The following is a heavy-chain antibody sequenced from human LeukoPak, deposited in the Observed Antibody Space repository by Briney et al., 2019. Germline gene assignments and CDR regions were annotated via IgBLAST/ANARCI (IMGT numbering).Heavy chain of an antibody. CDR1: GGSLSGYY. CDR3: ARGPIAAAAPFGGVFDY. J-gene: IGHJ4*02. Sequence: SETLSLTCAVYGGSLSGYYWSWIRQPPGKGLEWIGEINHSGSTNYNPSLKSRVTISVDTSKNQFSLKLSSVTAADTAVYYCARGPIAAAAPFGGVFDYWGQGTLVTVSS. CDR2: INHSGST. D-gene: IGHD6-13*01. V-gene: IGHV4-34*01.